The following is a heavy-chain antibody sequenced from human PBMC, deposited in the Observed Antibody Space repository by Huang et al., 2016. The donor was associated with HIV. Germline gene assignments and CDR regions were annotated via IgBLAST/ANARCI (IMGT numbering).Heavy chain of an antibody. D-gene: IGHD3-10*01. CDR2: IYYSGST. V-gene: IGHV4-39*02. CDR1: GGSIRSDNYY. J-gene: IGHJ4*02. Sequence: QLQLQESGPGLVKPSETLSLTCTVSGGSIRSDNYYWGWIRQPPGKGLAWIGSIYYSGSTYSNPSLKRRVTITVDTSKNHFSLRMRSVTAADTAVYYCARLPGSITMIRGVITDPYWGQGTLVTVSS. CDR3: ARLPGSITMIRGVITDPY.